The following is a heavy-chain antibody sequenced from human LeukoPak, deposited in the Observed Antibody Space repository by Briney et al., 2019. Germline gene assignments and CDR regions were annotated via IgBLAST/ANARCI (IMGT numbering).Heavy chain of an antibody. CDR2: IIPIFGTA. CDR1: GGTFSSYA. Sequence: SVKVSCKASGGTFSSYAISWVRQAPGQGLEWMGRIIPIFGTANYAQKFQGRVTITTDESTSTAYMELSRLRTEDTAVYYCAREGDDDRGGAFDLWGQETMVTVSS. D-gene: IGHD2-21*02. J-gene: IGHJ3*01. V-gene: IGHV1-69*05. CDR3: AREGDDDRGGAFDL.